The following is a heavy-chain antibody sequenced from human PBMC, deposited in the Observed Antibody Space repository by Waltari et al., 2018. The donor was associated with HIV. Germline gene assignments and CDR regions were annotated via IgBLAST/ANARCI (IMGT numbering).Heavy chain of an antibody. CDR3: ARFSRDDYGGNFHFFDS. CDR2: IYPGDSDT. D-gene: IGHD4-17*01. V-gene: IGHV5-51*03. CDR1: GYIFTKHW. Sequence: EVQLVQSGAEVKKPGESLKISCKGSGYIFTKHWIAWVRQMPGRSLDWMGIIYPGDSDTRYSPSCQGQFTISADKSNNIAYLQWNSLKASDTAIYYCARFSRDDYGGNFHFFDSWGQGTLVSVSS. J-gene: IGHJ4*02.